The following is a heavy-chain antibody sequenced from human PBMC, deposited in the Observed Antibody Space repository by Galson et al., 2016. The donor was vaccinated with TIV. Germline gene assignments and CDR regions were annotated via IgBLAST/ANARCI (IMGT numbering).Heavy chain of an antibody. CDR1: GFTFSSYA. CDR2: ISHDGNDE. V-gene: IGHV3-30-3*01. Sequence: SLRLSCAASGFTFSSYAMYWVRQAPGKGLEWVALISHDGNDERYADSVKGRFTISGDNSKNTLYLQLNSLRPEDTAMYYCARDRAHYDSVSFYYGMDVWGQGTTVTVSS. D-gene: IGHD3-10*01. CDR3: ARDRAHYDSVSFYYGMDV. J-gene: IGHJ6*02.